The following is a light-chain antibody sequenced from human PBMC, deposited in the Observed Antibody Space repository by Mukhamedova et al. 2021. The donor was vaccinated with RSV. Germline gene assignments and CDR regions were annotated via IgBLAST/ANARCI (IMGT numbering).Light chain of an antibody. CDR3: SSYTSSSTLWL. CDR2: DVT. Sequence: GTSSDVGGYNYVSWYQQHPGKAPKLMIYDVTERPSGISNRFSGSKSGNTASLTISGLQAEDEADYYCSSYTSSSTLWLFGGGTKL. CDR1: SSDVGGYNY. V-gene: IGLV2-14*04. J-gene: IGLJ3*02.